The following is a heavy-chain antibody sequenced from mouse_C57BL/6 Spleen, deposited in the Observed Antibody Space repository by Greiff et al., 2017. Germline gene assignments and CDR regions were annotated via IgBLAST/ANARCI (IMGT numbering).Heavy chain of an antibody. D-gene: IGHD1-1*01. J-gene: IGHJ2*01. CDR3: ARSTTVVATGSY. V-gene: IGHV1-82*01. Sequence: QVQLQQSGPELVKPGASVKISCKASGYAFSSSWMNWVTQRPGKGLEWIGRIYPGDGDTNYNGKFKGKATLTADKSSSTAYMQLSSLTSEDSAVYFCARSTTVVATGSYWGQGTTLTVSS. CDR2: IYPGDGDT. CDR1: GYAFSSSW.